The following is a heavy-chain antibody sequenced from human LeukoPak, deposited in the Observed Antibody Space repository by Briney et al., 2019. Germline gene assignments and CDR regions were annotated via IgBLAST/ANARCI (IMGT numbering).Heavy chain of an antibody. J-gene: IGHJ4*02. CDR3: ARVHLGGGHARADY. Sequence: GGSLRLSCAASGFTFSTYAMHWVRQAPGKGLQWVAYASFDGTNKHYADSVKGRLTVSRDNSQNTLYLQIDSLRPEDTAIYYCARVHLGGGHARADYWGQGTLVTVSS. CDR1: GFTFSTYA. D-gene: IGHD2-15*01. CDR2: ASFDGTNK. V-gene: IGHV3-30*04.